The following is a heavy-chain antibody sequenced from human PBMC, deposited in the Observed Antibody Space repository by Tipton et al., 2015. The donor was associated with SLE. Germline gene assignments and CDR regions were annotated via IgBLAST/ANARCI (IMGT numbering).Heavy chain of an antibody. J-gene: IGHJ4*02. D-gene: IGHD4-11*01. Sequence: TLSLTCTVSGGSISSKNYYWGWIRQPPGKGLEWIGSIHYSGSTYDNPSFKSRVTISVDTSKNQFSLKLSSVTAADTAVYYCASPRTGYSNYVFDYWGQGTLVTVSS. CDR1: GGSISSKNYY. CDR3: ASPRTGYSNYVFDY. CDR2: IHYSGST. V-gene: IGHV4-39*07.